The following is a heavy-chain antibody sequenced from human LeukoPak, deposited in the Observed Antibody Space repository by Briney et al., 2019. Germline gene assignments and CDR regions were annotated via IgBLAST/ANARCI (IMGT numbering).Heavy chain of an antibody. Sequence: GGSLRLSCAASGFTFSSYAMSRVRQAPGKGLEWVSGISGSGGSTYYADSVKGRFTISRDNSKNTLYLQMNSPRAEDTAVYYCARHLVPTAMLTAFDIWGQGTMVTVSS. CDR3: ARHLVPTAMLTAFDI. CDR1: GFTFSSYA. CDR2: ISGSGGST. J-gene: IGHJ3*02. D-gene: IGHD2-2*01. V-gene: IGHV3-23*01.